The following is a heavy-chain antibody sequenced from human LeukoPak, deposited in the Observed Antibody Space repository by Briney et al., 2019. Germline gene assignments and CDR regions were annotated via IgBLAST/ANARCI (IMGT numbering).Heavy chain of an antibody. D-gene: IGHD6-13*01. CDR1: GGTFSSYA. V-gene: IGHV1-69*04. CDR3: ARERQQLVDNDNWFDP. J-gene: IGHJ5*02. Sequence: SVKVSCKASGGTFSSYAISWVRQAPGQGLEWMGRIIPILGIANYAQKFQGRVTITANKSTSTAYMELSSLRSEDTAVYYCARERQQLVDNDNWFDPWGQGTLVTVSS. CDR2: IIPILGIA.